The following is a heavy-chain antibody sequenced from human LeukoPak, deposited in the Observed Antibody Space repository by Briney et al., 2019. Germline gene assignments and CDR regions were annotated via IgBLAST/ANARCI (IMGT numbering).Heavy chain of an antibody. V-gene: IGHV1-24*01. CDR3: ARGGPQDYDFWSGWGGSYYYYYYMDV. J-gene: IGHJ6*03. CDR1: GYTLTELS. Sequence: GASVKVSCKVSGYTLTELSMHWVRQAPGKGLEWMGGFDPEDGETIYAQKFQGRVTMTEDTSTDTAYMELSSLRSEDTAVYYCARGGPQDYDFWSGWGGSYYYYYYMDVWGKGTTVTVSS. D-gene: IGHD3-3*01. CDR2: FDPEDGET.